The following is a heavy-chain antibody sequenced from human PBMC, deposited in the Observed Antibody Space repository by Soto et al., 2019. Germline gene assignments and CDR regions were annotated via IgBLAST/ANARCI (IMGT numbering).Heavy chain of an antibody. V-gene: IGHV4-34*01. J-gene: IGHJ4*02. Sequence: SETLSLTCAVYGGSFSGYYWSWIRQPPGKGLEWIGEINHSGSTNYNPSLKSRVTISVDTSKNQFSLKLSSVTAADTAVYYCARGSTTVTTYFDYWGQGTLVTVYS. CDR1: GGSFSGYY. CDR2: INHSGST. D-gene: IGHD4-4*01. CDR3: ARGSTTVTTYFDY.